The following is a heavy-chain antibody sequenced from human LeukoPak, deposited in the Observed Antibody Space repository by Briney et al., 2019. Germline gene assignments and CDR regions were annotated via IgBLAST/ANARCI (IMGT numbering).Heavy chain of an antibody. Sequence: PSETLSLTCTVSGGSISSSSYYWVWIRQPPGKGLEWIGSIYYSGSTYYDPSPKSRLTISLDTSKNQFSLKLYSVAAADTAVYYCAGGTYSYGLNYWGQGILVTVSS. J-gene: IGHJ4*02. CDR1: GGSISSSSYY. CDR2: IYYSGST. D-gene: IGHD5-18*01. V-gene: IGHV4-39*01. CDR3: AGGTYSYGLNY.